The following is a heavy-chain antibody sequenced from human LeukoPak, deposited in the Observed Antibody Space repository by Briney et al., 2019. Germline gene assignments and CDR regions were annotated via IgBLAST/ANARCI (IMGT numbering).Heavy chain of an antibody. J-gene: IGHJ1*01. V-gene: IGHV6-1*01. D-gene: IGHD6-13*01. Sequence: SQTLSLTCAISGDNVSNNSAAWNWIRQSPSRGLEWLGRTYYTSKWYNDYALSVKSRITINPDTSKNQFSLHLNSVTPDDTAVSYCVRAAAGGWFFQHWGQGTLVTVSS. CDR2: TYYTSKWYN. CDR3: VRAAAGGWFFQH. CDR1: GDNVSNNSAA.